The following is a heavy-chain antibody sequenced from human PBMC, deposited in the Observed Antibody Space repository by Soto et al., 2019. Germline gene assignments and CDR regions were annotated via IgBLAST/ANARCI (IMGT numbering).Heavy chain of an antibody. CDR2: MNPNSGNT. Sequence: ASVKVSCKASGYTFTSYDINWVRQATGQGLEWMGWMNPNSGNTGYAQKFQGRVTMTRNASISTAYMELSSLRSEDTAVYYCARALVGATWYWFDPWGQGTLVTVYS. J-gene: IGHJ5*02. CDR3: ARALVGATWYWFDP. CDR1: GYTFTSYD. V-gene: IGHV1-8*01. D-gene: IGHD1-26*01.